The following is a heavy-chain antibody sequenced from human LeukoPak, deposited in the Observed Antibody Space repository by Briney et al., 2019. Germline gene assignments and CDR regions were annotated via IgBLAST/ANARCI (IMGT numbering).Heavy chain of an antibody. CDR2: IIPIFGTA. CDR3: ARDSGNYGDYVLGDY. J-gene: IGHJ4*02. CDR1: GGIFSSYA. V-gene: IGHV1-69*05. D-gene: IGHD4-17*01. Sequence: SVKVSCKASGGIFSSYAISWVRQAPGQGLEWMGGIIPIFGTANYAQKFQGRVTITTDESTSTAYMELSSLRSEDTAVYYCARDSGNYGDYVLGDYWGQGTLVTVSS.